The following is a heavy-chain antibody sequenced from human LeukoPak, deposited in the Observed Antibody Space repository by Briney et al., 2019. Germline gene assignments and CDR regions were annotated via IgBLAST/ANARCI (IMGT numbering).Heavy chain of an antibody. CDR2: IYPGDSDT. D-gene: IGHD5-24*01. Sequence: GEPLRISCQGSRNSFSSYWIDWVRQMPGKGLEWVGIIYPGDSDTRYSPSFQGQVTISADKSTSTAYLQWSSLKASDTAMYYCARSRGHGYNLGFDIWGQGTMVTVSS. V-gene: IGHV5-51*01. CDR3: ARSRGHGYNLGFDI. J-gene: IGHJ3*02. CDR1: RNSFSSYW.